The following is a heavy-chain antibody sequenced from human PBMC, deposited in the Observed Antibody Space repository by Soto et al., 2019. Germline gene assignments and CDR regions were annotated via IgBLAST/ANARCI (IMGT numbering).Heavy chain of an antibody. CDR2: IYHSGST. V-gene: IGHV4-4*02. CDR1: GGSISSSNW. J-gene: IGHJ3*02. D-gene: IGHD3-22*01. Sequence: QVQLQESGPGLVKPSGTLSLTCAVSGGSISSSNWWSWVRQPPGKGLEWSGEIYHSGSTNYTPSLKSRVTISAAKSKNQFSLKLSSVTAADTAVYYCARDAGYYYDRRTDAFDIWGQGTMVTVSS. CDR3: ARDAGYYYDRRTDAFDI.